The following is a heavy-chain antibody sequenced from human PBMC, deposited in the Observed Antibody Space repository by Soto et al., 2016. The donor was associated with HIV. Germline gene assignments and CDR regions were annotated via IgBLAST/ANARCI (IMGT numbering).Heavy chain of an antibody. V-gene: IGHV1-18*01. CDR1: GYTFTSYG. CDR3: ARRVGRGYSYVFDY. D-gene: IGHD5-18*01. J-gene: IGHJ4*02. Sequence: QVQLVQSGAEVKKPGASVKVSCKASGYTFTSYGFSWVRQAPGQGLEWMGWISAYNLNTNFAQKLQGRVTMTTDTSTSTAYMDLRSLRSDDTAVYYCARRVGRGYSYVFDYWGQGTLVTVSS. CDR2: ISAYNLNT.